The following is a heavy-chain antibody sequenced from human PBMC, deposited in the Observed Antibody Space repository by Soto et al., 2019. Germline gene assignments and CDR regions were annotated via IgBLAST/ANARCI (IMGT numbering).Heavy chain of an antibody. CDR3: ARDEARGYYGGNSEAFDI. CDR1: GFTFSSYG. D-gene: IGHD4-17*01. V-gene: IGHV3-33*01. CDR2: IWYDGSNK. Sequence: GGSLRLSCAASGFTFSSYGMHWVRQAPGKGLEWVAVIWYDGSNKYYADSVKGRFTISRDNSKNTLYLQMNSLRAEDTAVYYCARDEARGYYGGNSEAFDIWGQGTMVTVSS. J-gene: IGHJ3*02.